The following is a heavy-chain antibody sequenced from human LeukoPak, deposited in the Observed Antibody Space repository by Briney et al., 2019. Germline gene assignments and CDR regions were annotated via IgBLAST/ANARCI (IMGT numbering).Heavy chain of an antibody. J-gene: IGHJ5*02. CDR3: ARLSKAGHNWFDP. D-gene: IGHD6-13*01. Sequence: SETLSLTCTVSGGSISSYYWSLIRQPPGKGLEWIGYIYYSGSTNYNPSLKSRVTISVDTSKNQFSLKLSSVTAADTAVYYCARLSKAGHNWFDPWGQGTLVTGSS. CDR1: GGSISSYY. V-gene: IGHV4-59*01. CDR2: IYYSGST.